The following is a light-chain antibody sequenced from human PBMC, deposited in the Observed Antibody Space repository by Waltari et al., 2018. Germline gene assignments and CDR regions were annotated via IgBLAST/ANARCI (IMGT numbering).Light chain of an antibody. V-gene: IGLV1-44*01. J-gene: IGLJ3*02. Sequence: SVLTQPPSASGTPGQRVTTSCFGRSSTIGRIAVSWYQQLPGTAPRLLSHTTEQRPAGVPDRFYAAKSGTSASLDICGLQAEDEAYCHCATWDDSLDGPVFGGGTKLTVL. CDR3: ATWDDSLDGPV. CDR2: TTE. CDR1: SSTIGRIA.